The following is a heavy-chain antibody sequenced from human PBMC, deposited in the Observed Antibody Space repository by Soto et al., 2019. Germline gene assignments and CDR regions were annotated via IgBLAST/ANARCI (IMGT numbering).Heavy chain of an antibody. J-gene: IGHJ4*02. CDR1: GFTFSSYG. CDR3: AKDLYYDFWSGYPDY. Sequence: QVQLVESGGGVVQPGRSLRLSCAASGFTFSSYGMHWVRQAPGKGLEWVAVISYDGSNKYYADSVKGRFIISRDNSKNTLYLQMNSLRAEDTAVYYCAKDLYYDFWSGYPDYWGQGTLVTVSS. D-gene: IGHD3-3*01. CDR2: ISYDGSNK. V-gene: IGHV3-30*18.